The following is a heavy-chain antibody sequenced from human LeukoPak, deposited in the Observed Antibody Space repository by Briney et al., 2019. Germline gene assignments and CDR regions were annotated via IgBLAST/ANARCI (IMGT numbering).Heavy chain of an antibody. Sequence: SETLSLTCTVSGGSISSYYWSWIRQPPGKGLEWIGYIYYSGSTNYNPSLKSRVTISVDTSKNQFSLKLSSVTAADAAVYYCARDSDDSPSNDRKWVRVRGPYDGMDVWGQGTTVTVSS. J-gene: IGHJ6*02. V-gene: IGHV4-59*12. CDR3: ARDSDDSPSNDRKWVRVRGPYDGMDV. D-gene: IGHD3-22*01. CDR2: IYYSGST. CDR1: GGSISSYY.